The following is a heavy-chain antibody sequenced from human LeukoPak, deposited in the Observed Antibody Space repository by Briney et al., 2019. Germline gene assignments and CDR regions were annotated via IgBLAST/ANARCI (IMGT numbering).Heavy chain of an antibody. Sequence: SQTLSLTFTSSGDSISSGDYYWSWIPQPPGKGLERIGYIYYSGSTYYNPSLKSRVTISVDTSKNQFSLKLSSVTAADTAVYYCASSSRGRYYSDYWGQGTLVTVSS. V-gene: IGHV4-30-4*01. D-gene: IGHD6-13*01. CDR2: IYYSGST. CDR1: GDSISSGDYY. CDR3: ASSSRGRYYSDY. J-gene: IGHJ4*02.